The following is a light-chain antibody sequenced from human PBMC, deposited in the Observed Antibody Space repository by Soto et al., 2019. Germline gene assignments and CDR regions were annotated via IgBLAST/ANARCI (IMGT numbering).Light chain of an antibody. J-gene: IGKJ5*01. V-gene: IGKV3-11*01. Sequence: TQSPSTLSASVGDRVTITCRASQSISSYLAWYQQKPGQAPRLLIYDASNRATGIPARFSGSGSGTDFTLTISSLEHEDFAVYYCQQRSNWPPITFGQGTRLEIK. CDR2: DAS. CDR3: QQRSNWPPIT. CDR1: QSISSY.